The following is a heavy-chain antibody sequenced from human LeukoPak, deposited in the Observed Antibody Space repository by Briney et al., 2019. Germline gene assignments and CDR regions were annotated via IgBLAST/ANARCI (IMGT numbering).Heavy chain of an antibody. V-gene: IGHV3-23*01. J-gene: IGHJ4*02. CDR1: GFTFSSYA. Sequence: PGGSLRLSCAASGFTFSSYAMRWVRQAPGKGVEWVSAISGSGGSTYYADSVKGRFTISRDNSNNTLYLQINSLRAEDTAVYYCAKGPDRRYSGSAAVYYFDYWGQGTLVTVSS. D-gene: IGHD1-26*01. CDR3: AKGPDRRYSGSAAVYYFDY. CDR2: ISGSGGST.